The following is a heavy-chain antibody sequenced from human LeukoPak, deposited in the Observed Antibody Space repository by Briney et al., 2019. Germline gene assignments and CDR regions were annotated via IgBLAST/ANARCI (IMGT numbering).Heavy chain of an antibody. D-gene: IGHD6-13*01. Sequence: SETLSLTCAVYGGSFSGYYWSWLRQPPGKRLEGIGEINHSGSTNYNPSIKSRVTISVDTSKNQFSLNLTSVTAADTAVYYCARLYIGGYSRSTNYNWFDPWGQGTLVTVSS. CDR2: INHSGST. CDR1: GGSFSGYY. J-gene: IGHJ5*02. CDR3: ARLYIGGYSRSTNYNWFDP. V-gene: IGHV4-34*01.